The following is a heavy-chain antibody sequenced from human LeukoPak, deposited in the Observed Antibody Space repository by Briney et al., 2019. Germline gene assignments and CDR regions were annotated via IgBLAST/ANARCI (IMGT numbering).Heavy chain of an antibody. D-gene: IGHD1-26*01. CDR3: AKIEVGRFDP. CDR1: GASMSSHY. CDR2: IYDRRST. V-gene: IGHV4-59*11. Sequence: RPSETLSLTCTVTGASMSSHYWCWIRQTPGTGLEWIGDIYDRRSTTYNPSLKSRVSISVDTSRNQFSLNLRSVTAADTAVYYSAKIEVGRFDPWGQGTLVTVSS. J-gene: IGHJ5*02.